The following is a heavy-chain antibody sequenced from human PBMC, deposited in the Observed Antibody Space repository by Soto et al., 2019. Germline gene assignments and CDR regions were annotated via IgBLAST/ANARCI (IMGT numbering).Heavy chain of an antibody. V-gene: IGHV4-34*01. D-gene: IGHD3-9*01. CDR1: GGSFSTYY. J-gene: IGHJ3*02. Sequence: QLQQWGAGLLKPSETLSLTCVVSGGSFSTYYYNWIRQSPGKGLECIGEINHSGSNNSSPSLKSRVTLSLYTSMNQFSLKLTSVTAADTAVYYCSRGGSNDWQVAFYIWCQGPMVTVSS. CDR3: SRGGSNDWQVAFYI. CDR2: INHSGSN.